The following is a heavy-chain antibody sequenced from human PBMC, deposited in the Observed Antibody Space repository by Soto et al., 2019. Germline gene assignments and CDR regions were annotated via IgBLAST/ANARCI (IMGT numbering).Heavy chain of an antibody. J-gene: IGHJ6*03. CDR3: ARGPLLEYCSSTSCYSDYYYYMDV. CDR1: GYTFTSYA. V-gene: IGHV1-3*01. Sequence: QVQLVQSGAEVKKPGASVKVSCKASGYTFTSYAMHWVRQAPGQRLEWMGWINAGNGNTKYSQKFQGRVTITRDTSASTAYMELSSLRSEDTAVYYCARGPLLEYCSSTSCYSDYYYYMDVWGKGTTVTVSS. CDR2: INAGNGNT. D-gene: IGHD2-2*01.